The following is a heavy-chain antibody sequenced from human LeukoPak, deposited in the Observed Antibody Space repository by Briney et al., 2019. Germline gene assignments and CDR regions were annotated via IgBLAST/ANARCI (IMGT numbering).Heavy chain of an antibody. J-gene: IGHJ3*02. CDR2: IAYDGSHK. D-gene: IGHD2-15*01. Sequence: SGGSLRLSCAASGFTFSKYAFHWVRQAPGKGLEWVAIIAYDGSHKYYADSVKGRFSISRDNSNNTVLLQMNSLRTEDTAVYYCARACSAGSCYLVAFDIWGQGTMVTVSS. CDR3: ARACSAGSCYLVAFDI. CDR1: GFTFSKYA. V-gene: IGHV3-30-3*01.